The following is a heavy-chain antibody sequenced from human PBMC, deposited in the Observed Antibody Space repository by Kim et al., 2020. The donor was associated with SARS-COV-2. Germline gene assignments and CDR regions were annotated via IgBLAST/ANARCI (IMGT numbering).Heavy chain of an antibody. Sequence: GGSLRLSCAASGFTFSSYWMHWVRQAPGKGLVWVSRINSDGSSTSYADSVKGRFTISRDNAKNTLYLQMNSLRAEDTAVYYCARRSSGYNYGLDVWGQGTTVTVSS. CDR3: ARRSSGYNYGLDV. D-gene: IGHD3-22*01. CDR1: GFTFSSYW. J-gene: IGHJ6*02. CDR2: INSDGSST. V-gene: IGHV3-74*01.